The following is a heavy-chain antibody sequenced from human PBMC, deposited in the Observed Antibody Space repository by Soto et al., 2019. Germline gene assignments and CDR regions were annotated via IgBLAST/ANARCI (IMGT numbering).Heavy chain of an antibody. J-gene: IGHJ6*02. CDR2: ISYDGSNK. CDR1: GFTFSSYA. Sequence: QVQLVESGGGVVQPGRSLRLSCAASGFTFSSYAMHWVRQAPGKGLEWVAVISYDGSNKYYADSVKGRFTISRDNSKNTLYLQMNSLRAEDTAVYYCARVALRFLEWLSGSYGMDVWGQGTTVTVSS. V-gene: IGHV3-30-3*01. CDR3: ARVALRFLEWLSGSYGMDV. D-gene: IGHD3-3*01.